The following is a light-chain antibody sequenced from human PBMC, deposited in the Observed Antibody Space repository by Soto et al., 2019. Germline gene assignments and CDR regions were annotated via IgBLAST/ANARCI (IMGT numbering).Light chain of an antibody. CDR2: GAS. CDR1: QSVSSSY. V-gene: IGKV3-20*01. Sequence: ELVLTQSPGTLSLSPGERATLSCRASQSVSSSYLAWYQQKPGQAPRLLIYGASSRATGIPDRFSGSGSGTDFTLTISRLEPEDFAVYYCQQYGSVYTFGQGNKREIK. CDR3: QQYGSVYT. J-gene: IGKJ2*01.